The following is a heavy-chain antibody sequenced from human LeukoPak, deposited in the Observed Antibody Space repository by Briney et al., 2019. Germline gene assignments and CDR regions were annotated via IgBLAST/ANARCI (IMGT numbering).Heavy chain of an antibody. V-gene: IGHV4-59*08. CDR2: IYFSGSS. J-gene: IGHJ4*02. Sequence: SETPSLTCSVSGGSMNNYYWSWIGQPPGKGLEWIGYIYFSGSSNYNPSLKSRVTMSVDTSKNQFSLKLSSVTAADTAVYYCARHVRSGYNFLDYWGQGNLVTVSS. CDR3: ARHVRSGYNFLDY. D-gene: IGHD5-24*01. CDR1: GGSMNNYY.